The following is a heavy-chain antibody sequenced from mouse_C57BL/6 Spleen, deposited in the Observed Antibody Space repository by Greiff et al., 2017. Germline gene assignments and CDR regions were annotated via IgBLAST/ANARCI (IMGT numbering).Heavy chain of an antibody. CDR2: ISDGGSYT. Sequence: EVHLVESGGGLVKPGGSLKLSCAASGFTFSSYAMSWVRQTPEKRLEWVATISDGGSYTYYPDNVKGRFTISRDNAKNNLYLQMSHLKSEDTAMYYCARHYGYDVGFAYWGQGTLVTVSA. D-gene: IGHD2-2*01. V-gene: IGHV5-4*01. CDR1: GFTFSSYA. J-gene: IGHJ3*01. CDR3: ARHYGYDVGFAY.